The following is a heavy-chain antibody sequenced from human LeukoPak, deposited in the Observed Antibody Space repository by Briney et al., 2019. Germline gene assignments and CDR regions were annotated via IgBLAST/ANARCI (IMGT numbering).Heavy chain of an antibody. Sequence: GASVKVSCKASGGTFISHAISWVRQAPGQGLEWMGRIIPIFGTANYAQKFQGRVTISADKSTSTAYMELSSLRSEDPAVYYCARGAGDGYNHYWGQGTLVTVSS. CDR3: ARGAGDGYNHY. J-gene: IGHJ4*02. CDR2: IIPIFGTA. V-gene: IGHV1-69*06. D-gene: IGHD5-24*01. CDR1: GGTFISHA.